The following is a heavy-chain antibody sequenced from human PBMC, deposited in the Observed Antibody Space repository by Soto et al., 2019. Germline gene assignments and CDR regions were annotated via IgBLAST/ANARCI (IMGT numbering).Heavy chain of an antibody. CDR3: ARDLWRGSSSWDEGDYYYGMDV. Sequence: QVQLVESGGGVVQPGRSLRLSCAASGFTFSSYAMHWVRQAPGKGLEWVAVISYDGSNKYYADSVKGRFTISRDNSKNTLYLQMNSLRAEDTAVDYCARDLWRGSSSWDEGDYYYGMDVWGQGTTVTVSS. V-gene: IGHV3-30-3*01. D-gene: IGHD6-13*01. CDR1: GFTFSSYA. CDR2: ISYDGSNK. J-gene: IGHJ6*02.